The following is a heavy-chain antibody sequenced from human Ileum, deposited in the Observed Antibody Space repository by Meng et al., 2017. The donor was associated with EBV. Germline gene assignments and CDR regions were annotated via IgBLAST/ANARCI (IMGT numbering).Heavy chain of an antibody. CDR2: IFHAGNT. Sequence: QVPFHETGPGLVKPSGTLSLTCGVSGDSIISTDTWWRWVRQPPGKGLEWIGEIFHAGNTNYNPSLKSQVTMSVDTSKNQFSLNLSSVTAADSAVYYCARGSHYTWDVWGQGTLVTVSS. CDR1: GDSIISTDTW. D-gene: IGHD3-16*01. J-gene: IGHJ4*02. V-gene: IGHV4-4*02. CDR3: ARGSHYTWDV.